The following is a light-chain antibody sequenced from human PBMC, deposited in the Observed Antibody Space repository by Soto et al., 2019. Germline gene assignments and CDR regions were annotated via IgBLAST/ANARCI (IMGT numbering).Light chain of an antibody. Sequence: EIVLKQSPGTLSLSPGEGATLSCRASQSVNNYLAWYQQKPGQAPRLLIYDASNRATGIQARFSGSGSGTDLTLTISNLEPEDSAVNFYQQRGSWPWLTFNGGTRVEIK. V-gene: IGKV3-11*01. CDR2: DAS. CDR3: QQRGSWPWLT. CDR1: QSVNNY. J-gene: IGKJ4*01.